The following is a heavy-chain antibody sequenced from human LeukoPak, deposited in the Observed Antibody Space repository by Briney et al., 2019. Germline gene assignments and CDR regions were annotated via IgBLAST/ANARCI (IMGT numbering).Heavy chain of an antibody. Sequence: SETLSLTCTVSGGSISSYYWSWIRQPPGKGLEWIGYIYYSGSTNYNPSLKSRVTISVDTSKNQFSLKLSSVAAADTAVYYCARVGSGSYYYFDYWGQGTLVTVSS. J-gene: IGHJ4*02. CDR3: ARVGSGSYYYFDY. D-gene: IGHD3-10*01. CDR2: IYYSGST. V-gene: IGHV4-59*01. CDR1: GGSISSYY.